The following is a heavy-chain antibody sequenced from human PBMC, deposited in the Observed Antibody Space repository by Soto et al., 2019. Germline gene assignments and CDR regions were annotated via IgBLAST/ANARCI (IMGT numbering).Heavy chain of an antibody. Sequence: PGGSLRLSCAASGFTFSSYAMSWVRQAPGKGLEWVSAISGSGGSTYYADSVKGQFTISRDNSKNTLYLQMNSLRAEDTAVYYCAKDSPSQTYYYDSSGISIWGQGTMVTVSS. J-gene: IGHJ3*02. CDR1: GFTFSSYA. CDR3: AKDSPSQTYYYDSSGISI. D-gene: IGHD3-22*01. V-gene: IGHV3-23*01. CDR2: ISGSGGST.